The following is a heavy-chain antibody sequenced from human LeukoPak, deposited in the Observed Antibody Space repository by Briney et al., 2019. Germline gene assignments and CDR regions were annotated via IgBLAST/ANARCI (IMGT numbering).Heavy chain of an antibody. J-gene: IGHJ6*03. CDR1: GFTFSSSA. D-gene: IGHD1-26*01. Sequence: GGSLRLSCAASGFTFSSSAMSWVRQAPGKGLVWVSRINSDGSSTSYADSVKGRFTISRDNAKNTLYLQMNSLRAEDTAVYYCARDPYSGAYGDTYYYYMDVWGKGTTVTISS. V-gene: IGHV3-74*01. CDR3: ARDPYSGAYGDTYYYYMDV. CDR2: INSDGSST.